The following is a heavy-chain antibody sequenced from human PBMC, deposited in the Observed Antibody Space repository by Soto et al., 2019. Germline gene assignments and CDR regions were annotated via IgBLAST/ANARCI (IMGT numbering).Heavy chain of an antibody. D-gene: IGHD3-22*01. V-gene: IGHV4-31*03. CDR2: IYYSGST. J-gene: IGHJ3*02. CDR1: GGSISSGGYY. CDR3: ARVGIEYYYDSSGSSEAFDI. Sequence: SETLSLTCTVSGGSISSGGYYWSWIRQHPGKGLEWIGYIYYSGSTYYNPSLKSRVTISVDTSKNQFSLKLSSVTAADTAVYYCARVGIEYYYDSSGSSEAFDIWGQGTMVTVS.